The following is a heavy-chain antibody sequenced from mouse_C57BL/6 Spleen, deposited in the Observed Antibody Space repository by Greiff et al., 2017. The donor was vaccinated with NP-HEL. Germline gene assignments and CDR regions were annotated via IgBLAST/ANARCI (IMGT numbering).Heavy chain of an antibody. Sequence: VQLQQSGPELVKPGASVKISCKASGYAFSSSWMNWVKQRPGKGLEWIGRIYPGDGDTNYNGKFKGKATLTADNSSSTAYMQLSSLTSEDSAVYFCARSNWDVYAMDYWGQGTSVTVAS. J-gene: IGHJ4*01. D-gene: IGHD4-1*01. CDR1: GYAFSSSW. CDR3: ARSNWDVYAMDY. V-gene: IGHV1-82*01. CDR2: IYPGDGDT.